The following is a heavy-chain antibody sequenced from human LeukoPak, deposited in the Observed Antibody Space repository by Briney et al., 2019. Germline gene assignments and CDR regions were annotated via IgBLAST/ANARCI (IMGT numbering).Heavy chain of an antibody. CDR2: ISWNSGSI. CDR3: AREGGYQYYYAMDV. D-gene: IGHD3-16*01. Sequence: GGSLGLSCAASGFTFDDYAMHWVRQAPGKGLEWVSGISWNSGSIGYADSVKGRFTISRDNAKNSLYLQMSSLRAEDAAVYYCAREGGYQYYYAMDVWGQGTTVTVSS. CDR1: GFTFDDYA. V-gene: IGHV3-9*01. J-gene: IGHJ6*02.